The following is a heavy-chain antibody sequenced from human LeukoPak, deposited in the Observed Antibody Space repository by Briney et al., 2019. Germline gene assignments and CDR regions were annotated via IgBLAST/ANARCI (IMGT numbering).Heavy chain of an antibody. D-gene: IGHD5-24*01. V-gene: IGHV3-23*01. J-gene: IGHJ4*02. CDR3: AKSLGVGGYTRYKGFDQ. CDR1: GFTFSSYA. Sequence: GGSLGLSCAASGFTFSSYAMNWVRQAPGKGLEWVSSISNSDGSTYYADFVKGRFTISRDNSKNTLHLQMNSLRAEDTAVYYCAKSLGVGGYTRYKGFDQWGQGTLVTVSS. CDR2: ISNSDGST.